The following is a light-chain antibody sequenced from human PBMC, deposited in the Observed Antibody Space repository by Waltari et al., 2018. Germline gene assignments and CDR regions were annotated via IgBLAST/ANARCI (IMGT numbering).Light chain of an antibody. CDR3: QVWDNSRDQVV. Sequence: SYVLTQPPSVSVAPGKTARVTWGGAKIEAKSVQWYQQKAGQAPVLVVFHENDRPSGIPERFSGSISGNTATLTISRVEVGDEADYYCQVWDNSRDQVVFGGGTKLAVL. CDR2: HEN. CDR1: KIEAKS. V-gene: IGLV3-21*03. J-gene: IGLJ3*02.